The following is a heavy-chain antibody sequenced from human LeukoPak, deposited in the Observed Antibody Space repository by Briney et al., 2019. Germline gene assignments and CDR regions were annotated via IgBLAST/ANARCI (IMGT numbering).Heavy chain of an antibody. CDR2: IYTSGST. CDR1: GGSISSGSYY. Sequence: SQTLSLTCTVSGGSISSGSYYWSWIRQPAGQGLEWIGRIYTSGSTNYNPSLKSRVTISVDTSKNQFSLKLSSVTAADTAVYYCAREQRMYYDILTGYYHPNYFDYWGQGTLVTVSS. CDR3: AREQRMYYDILTGYYHPNYFDY. J-gene: IGHJ4*02. V-gene: IGHV4-61*02. D-gene: IGHD3-9*01.